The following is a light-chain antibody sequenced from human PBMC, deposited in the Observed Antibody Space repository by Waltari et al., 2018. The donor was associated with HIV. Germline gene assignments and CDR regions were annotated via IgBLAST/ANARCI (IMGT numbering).Light chain of an antibody. J-gene: IGLJ3*02. CDR3: SSYAGSNNRWV. CDR2: EVS. CDR1: SSDVRGDNY. Sequence: QSALTQPPSASGSPGQSVTISCTGTSSDVRGDNYVSWYQHHPGKAPKLMIYEVSNRPSGVPDRFSGSKSGSTASLTVSGLQAEDEADYYCSSYAGSNNRWVFGGGTKLTAL. V-gene: IGLV2-8*01.